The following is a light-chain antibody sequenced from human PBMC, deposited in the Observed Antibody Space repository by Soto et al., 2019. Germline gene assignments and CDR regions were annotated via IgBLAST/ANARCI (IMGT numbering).Light chain of an antibody. CDR3: QQYNNWPRT. Sequence: IVLTQSPRTLSLSQGERATLSCRASQSVSNNYLAWYQQKPGQAPRLLIYGASNRATGIPDRFSGSGSGTDFTLTISRLEPEDFAVYYCQQYNNWPRTFCQGTKVAI. J-gene: IGKJ1*01. CDR2: GAS. CDR1: QSVSNNY. V-gene: IGKV3-20*01.